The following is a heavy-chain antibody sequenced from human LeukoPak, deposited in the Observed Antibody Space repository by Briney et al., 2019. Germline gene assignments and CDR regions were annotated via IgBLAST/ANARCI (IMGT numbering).Heavy chain of an antibody. CDR2: IYYSGST. CDR3: ACSIVGATTFDC. J-gene: IGHJ4*02. D-gene: IGHD1-26*01. Sequence: SETLSLTCTVSGGSISSYYWSWIREPPGKGLEWSGYIYYSGSTNYNPSLKSRVTISVDTSKNQFSLKLSSVTAADTAVYYCACSIVGATTFDCWGQGTLVTVSS. CDR1: GGSISSYY. V-gene: IGHV4-59*08.